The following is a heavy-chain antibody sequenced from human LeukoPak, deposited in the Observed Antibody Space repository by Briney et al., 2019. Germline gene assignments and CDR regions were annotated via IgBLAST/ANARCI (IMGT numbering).Heavy chain of an antibody. V-gene: IGHV1-18*01. CDR2: ISAYNGNT. Sequence: GASVKVSCKASGYTFTSYGISWARQAPGQGLEWMGWISAYNGNTNYAQKFKGRVTMTTDTSTNTAYMELRSLGSDDTAVYYCARGGSRVTTINILDYWGQGALVTVSS. D-gene: IGHD5-24*01. CDR1: GYTFTSYG. CDR3: ARGGSRVTTINILDY. J-gene: IGHJ4*02.